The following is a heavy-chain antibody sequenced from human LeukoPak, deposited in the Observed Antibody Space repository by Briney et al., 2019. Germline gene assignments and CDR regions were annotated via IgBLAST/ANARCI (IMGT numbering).Heavy chain of an antibody. V-gene: IGHV3-30-3*01. CDR3: ARQGDSPTLLDY. D-gene: IGHD2-21*01. J-gene: IGHJ4*02. Sequence: GALRLSCAASGFTFSSYAMHWVRQAPGKGLEWVAVISYDGSNKYYADSVKGRFTISRDNSKNTLYLQMNSLRAEDTAVYYCARQGDSPTLLDYWGQGTLVTVSS. CDR2: ISYDGSNK. CDR1: GFTFSSYA.